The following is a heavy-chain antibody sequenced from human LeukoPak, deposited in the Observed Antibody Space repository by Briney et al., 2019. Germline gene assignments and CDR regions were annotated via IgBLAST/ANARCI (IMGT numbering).Heavy chain of an antibody. D-gene: IGHD3-3*01. CDR3: AKDRFDPYWYFDL. J-gene: IGHJ2*01. V-gene: IGHV3-48*01. CDR2: ISSSSSTI. Sequence: GGSLRLSCAASGFTFSSYSMNWVRQAPGKGLEWVSYISSSSSTIYYADSVKGRFTISRDNSKNTLYLQMNSLRAEDTAVYYCAKDRFDPYWYFDLWGRGTLVTVSS. CDR1: GFTFSSYS.